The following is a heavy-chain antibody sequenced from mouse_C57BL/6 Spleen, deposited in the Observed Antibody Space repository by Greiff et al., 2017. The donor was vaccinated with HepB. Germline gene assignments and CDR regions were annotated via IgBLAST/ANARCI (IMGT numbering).Heavy chain of an antibody. CDR2: IYPRDGST. V-gene: IGHV1-78*01. CDR3: ASPIYYDYDGFAY. Sequence: VQLQQSDAELVKPGASVKISCKVSGYTFTDHTIHWMKQRPEQGLEWIGYIYPRDGSTKYNEKFKGKATLTADKSSSTAYMQLNSLTSEDSAVYFCASPIYYDYDGFAYWGQGTLVTVSA. CDR1: GYTFTDHT. J-gene: IGHJ3*01. D-gene: IGHD2-4*01.